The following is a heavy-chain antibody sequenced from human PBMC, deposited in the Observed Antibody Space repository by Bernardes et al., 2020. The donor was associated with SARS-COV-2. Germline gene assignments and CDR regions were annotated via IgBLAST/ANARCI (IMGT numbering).Heavy chain of an antibody. CDR3: ARRDYRLDN. V-gene: IGHV3-21*04. CDR1: GFTFSDFA. Sequence: GGSLRLSCVASGFTFSDFALNWVRQAPGGGLEWVASISNSGNFIFYADSVKGRFTLSRDNAKNSLYLQMNGLRAEDTGIYYCARRDYRLDNWGQGALVTVSS. J-gene: IGHJ4*02. CDR2: ISNSGNFI. D-gene: IGHD2-21*01.